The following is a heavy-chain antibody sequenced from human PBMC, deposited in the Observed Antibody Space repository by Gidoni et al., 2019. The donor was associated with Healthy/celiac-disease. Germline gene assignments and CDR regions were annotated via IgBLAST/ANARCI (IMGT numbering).Heavy chain of an antibody. V-gene: IGHV3-48*02. CDR3: ARGFSYYDFWSGYLEAYYFDY. CDR2: ISSSSSTI. Sequence: EVQLVESGGGLVQPGGSLRLSCAASGFTFRSYSMNWVRQAPGKGLECVSYISSSSSTIYYADSVKCRFTISRDNAKNSLYLQMNSLRDEDTAVYYCARGFSYYDFWSGYLEAYYFDYWGQGTLVTVSS. J-gene: IGHJ4*02. D-gene: IGHD3-3*01. CDR1: GFTFRSYS.